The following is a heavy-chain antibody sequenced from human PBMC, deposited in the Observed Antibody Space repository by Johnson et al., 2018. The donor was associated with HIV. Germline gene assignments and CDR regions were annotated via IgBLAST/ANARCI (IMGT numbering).Heavy chain of an antibody. CDR3: AKDGIDRERIRYFDWLLLNAFDI. CDR1: GFTFSNAW. Sequence: QVQLVESGGGLVKPGGSLRLSCAASGFTFSNAWMSWVRQAPGKGLEWVAFIRYDGSNKYYADSVKGRLTISRDNSKNTLYLQMNSLRAEDTAVYYCAKDGIDRERIRYFDWLLLNAFDIWGQGTKVTVSS. CDR2: IRYDGSNK. D-gene: IGHD3-9*01. J-gene: IGHJ3*02. V-gene: IGHV3-30*02.